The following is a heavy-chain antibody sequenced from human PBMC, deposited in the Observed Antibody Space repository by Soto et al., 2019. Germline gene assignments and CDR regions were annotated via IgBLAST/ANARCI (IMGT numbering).Heavy chain of an antibody. D-gene: IGHD3-10*01. Sequence: PGGSLRLSCTTSGFNFGDYAMIWLRQAPGKGLEWLAFIRSKASGGTAEYAASVKDRFTILRDDSEGIAYLQMNSLKTEDTAVYYWTRDKFGERAFDYWGQGALVPVSS. CDR1: GFNFGDYA. J-gene: IGHJ4*02. CDR2: IRSKASGGTA. V-gene: IGHV3-49*03. CDR3: TRDKFGERAFDY.